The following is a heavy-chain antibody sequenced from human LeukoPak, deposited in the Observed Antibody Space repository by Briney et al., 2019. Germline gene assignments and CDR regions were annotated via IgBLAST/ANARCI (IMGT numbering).Heavy chain of an antibody. CDR1: LFSLSSYR. Sequence: GGALRLSCVASLFSLSSYRINWVRQAPGKGLEGVSPICSSSSYIYYADSVKGPFTISKDNAKNSLYLQKNNPRDQDTALYYCSRAVLPYTGNHHYSYMDVWGKGTTVTVSS. V-gene: IGHV3-21*04. D-gene: IGHD1-1*01. J-gene: IGHJ6*03. CDR3: SRAVLPYTGNHHYSYMDV. CDR2: ICSSSSYI.